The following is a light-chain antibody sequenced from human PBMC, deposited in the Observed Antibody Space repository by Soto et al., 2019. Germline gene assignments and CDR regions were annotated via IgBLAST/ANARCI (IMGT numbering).Light chain of an antibody. CDR1: QSVSSN. CDR2: GAS. J-gene: IGKJ5*01. Sequence: IMMKQKPATMSVSRGERDILSCRASQSVSSNLAWYQQKPGQAPRLLIYGASSRATGIPVRFSGSGSGTEFTLTISSLQSEDFAVYNCQQYNNWPLTFGQGTRLEIK. V-gene: IGKV3-15*01. CDR3: QQYNNWPLT.